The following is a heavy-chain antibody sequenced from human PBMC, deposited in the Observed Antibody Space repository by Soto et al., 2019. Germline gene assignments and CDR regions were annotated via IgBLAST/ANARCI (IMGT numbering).Heavy chain of an antibody. J-gene: IGHJ4*02. CDR3: ASEGKGDYFDY. Sequence: QVQLVQSGAAVKKPGSSVKVSCKASGGTFSSYTISWVRQAPGQGLEWMGRIIPILGIANYAQKFQGRVTITADKSTSTAYMELSSLRSEDTAVYYCASEGKGDYFDYWGQGTLVTVSS. CDR1: GGTFSSYT. CDR2: IIPILGIA. V-gene: IGHV1-69*02. D-gene: IGHD6-13*01.